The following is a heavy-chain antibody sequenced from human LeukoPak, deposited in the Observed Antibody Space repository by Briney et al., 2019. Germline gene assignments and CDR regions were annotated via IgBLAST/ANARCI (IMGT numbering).Heavy chain of an antibody. CDR3: ARELSYYGSGNYYQGRGYYFDY. CDR1: GCTFTTNG. J-gene: IGHJ4*02. D-gene: IGHD3-10*01. CDR2: ISPYNGNT. V-gene: IGHV1-18*01. Sequence: ASVKVSCKASGCTFTTNGISWVRQAPGQGLEWMGWISPYNGNTNYAEKVQGRITMTTDTYTRTVFMELGSLTSDDTAVYYCARELSYYGSGNYYQGRGYYFDYWGQGTLLTVSS.